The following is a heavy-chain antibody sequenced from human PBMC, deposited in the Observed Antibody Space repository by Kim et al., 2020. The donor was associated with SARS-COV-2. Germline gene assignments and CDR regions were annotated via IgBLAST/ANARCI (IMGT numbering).Heavy chain of an antibody. D-gene: IGHD5-18*01. CDR3: ARDFGYSYVTYFDY. V-gene: IGHV3-33*01. CDR2: IWYDGSNK. J-gene: IGHJ4*02. Sequence: GGSLRLSCAASGFTFITYGMHWVRQAPGKGLEWVAVIWYDGSNKYYADSVKGRFTISRDNSKNTLYLQMNSLRAEDTAFYYCARDFGYSYVTYFDYWGQGPLVTVSS. CDR1: GFTFITYG.